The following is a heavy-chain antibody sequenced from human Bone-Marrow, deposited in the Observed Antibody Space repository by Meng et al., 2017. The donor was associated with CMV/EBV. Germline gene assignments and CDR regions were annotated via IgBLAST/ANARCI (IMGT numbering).Heavy chain of an antibody. D-gene: IGHD2-2*01. CDR2: IYYSGST. CDR3: ARDLVYCSSTSCRSYGMDV. V-gene: IGHV4-61*01. Sequence: SETLSLTCTVSGGSVSSGSYYWSWIRQPPGKGLEWIGYIYYSGSTNYNPSLKSRVTISVDTSKNQFSLKLSSETAADTAVYYCARDLVYCSSTSCRSYGMDVWGQGTTVTVSS. J-gene: IGHJ6*02. CDR1: GGSVSSGSYY.